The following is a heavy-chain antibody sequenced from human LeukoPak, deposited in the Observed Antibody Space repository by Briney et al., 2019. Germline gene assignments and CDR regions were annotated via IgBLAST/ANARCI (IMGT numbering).Heavy chain of an antibody. CDR1: GGSFSGYY. Sequence: SETLSLTCAVYGGSFSGYYWSWIRQPPGKGLEWIGSIYYSGSTYYNPSLKSRVTISVDTSKNQFSLKLSSVTAADTAVYYCARHGGYYGSGSYVRAFDIWGQGTMVTVSS. V-gene: IGHV4-34*01. CDR2: IYYSGST. D-gene: IGHD3-10*01. CDR3: ARHGGYYGSGSYVRAFDI. J-gene: IGHJ3*02.